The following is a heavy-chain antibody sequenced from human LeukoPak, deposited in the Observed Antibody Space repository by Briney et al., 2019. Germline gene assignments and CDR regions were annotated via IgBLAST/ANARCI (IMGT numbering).Heavy chain of an antibody. CDR3: ARAYYYGSGSYYNGGAYYYYGMHV. CDR1: GGSFSGYY. V-gene: IGHV4-34*01. Sequence: SETLSLTCAVYGGSFSGYYWSWIRQPPGKGLEWVGEINHSGSTNYNPSLKSRVTISVDTSKNQFSLKLSSVTAADTAVYYCARAYYYGSGSYYNGGAYYYYGMHVWGQGTTVTVSS. D-gene: IGHD3-10*01. CDR2: INHSGST. J-gene: IGHJ6*02.